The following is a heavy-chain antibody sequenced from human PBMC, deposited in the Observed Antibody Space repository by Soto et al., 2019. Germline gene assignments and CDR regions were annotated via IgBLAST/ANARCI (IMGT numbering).Heavy chain of an antibody. Sequence: EVQLVESGGGLVQPGGSLRLSCAASGFAFSSYWMHWVRQAPGKGLVWVSRIDPYETGINYADSVKGRFTISRDNAKNTLYLQMNSLRAEDTAVYYCTSDTFGGRDSCGQGTLVTVSS. D-gene: IGHD2-15*01. CDR3: TSDTFGGRDS. CDR2: IDPYETGI. J-gene: IGHJ4*02. CDR1: GFAFSSYW. V-gene: IGHV3-74*01.